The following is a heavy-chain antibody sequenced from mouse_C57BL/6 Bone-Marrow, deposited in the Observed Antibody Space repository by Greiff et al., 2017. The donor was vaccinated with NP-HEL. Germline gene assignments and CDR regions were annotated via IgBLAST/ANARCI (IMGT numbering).Heavy chain of an antibody. CDR1: GFSLTSYG. CDR2: IWSGGST. CDR3: ARKEGYGREDWCFDV. Sequence: VQLQQSGPGLVQPSQSLSITCTVSGFSLTSYGVHWVRQSPGKGLEWLGVIWSGGSTDYNAAFISRLSISKDNSKSQVFFKMNSLQADDTAIYYCARKEGYGREDWCFDVWGTGTTVTVSS. V-gene: IGHV2-2*01. D-gene: IGHD1-1*01. J-gene: IGHJ1*03.